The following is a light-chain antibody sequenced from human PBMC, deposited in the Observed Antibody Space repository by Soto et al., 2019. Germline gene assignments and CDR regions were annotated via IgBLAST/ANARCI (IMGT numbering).Light chain of an antibody. CDR3: SSYAGSNNEGV. Sequence: QSALTQPPSASGSPGQSVTISCTGTSSDVGGYNYVSWYQQHPGKAPKLMIYEVSKRPSGVPARFSSSKSGNTASLTVSGLQAEDEADYYCSSYAGSNNEGVFGGGPTVTVL. CDR1: SSDVGGYNY. J-gene: IGLJ2*01. V-gene: IGLV2-8*01. CDR2: EVS.